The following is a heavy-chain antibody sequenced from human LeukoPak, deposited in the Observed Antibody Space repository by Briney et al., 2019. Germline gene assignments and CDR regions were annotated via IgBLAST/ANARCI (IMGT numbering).Heavy chain of an antibody. CDR1: GYTFTGYY. D-gene: IGHD3-10*01. J-gene: IGHJ4*02. V-gene: IGHV1-2*02. Sequence: ASVKVSCKASGYTFTGYYMHWVRQAPGQGLEWMGWINPNSGGTNCAQKFQGRVTMTRDTSISTAYMELSRLRSDDTAVYYCARAITMVRGVTDYWGQGTLVTVSS. CDR3: ARAITMVRGVTDY. CDR2: INPNSGGT.